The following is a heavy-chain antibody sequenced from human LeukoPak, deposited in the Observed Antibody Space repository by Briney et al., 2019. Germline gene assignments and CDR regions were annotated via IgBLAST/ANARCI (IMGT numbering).Heavy chain of an antibody. CDR3: ARDGPAMSRQQLVPDAFDI. V-gene: IGHV3-21*01. Sequence: GGSLRLSCAASGFTFSSYSMNWVRQAPGKGLEWVSSISSSSSYIYYADSVKGRFTISGDNAKNSLFLQMNGLRVEDTAVYYCARDGPAMSRQQLVPDAFDIWGQGTMVTVSS. J-gene: IGHJ3*02. CDR2: ISSSSSYI. D-gene: IGHD6-13*01. CDR1: GFTFSSYS.